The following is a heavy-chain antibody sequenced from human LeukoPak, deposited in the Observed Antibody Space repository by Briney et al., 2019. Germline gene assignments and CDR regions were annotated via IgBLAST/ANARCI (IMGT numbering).Heavy chain of an antibody. Sequence: SETLSLTCTVSGGSISSSSYYWGWIRQPPGKGLEWIGSIYYSGSTYYNPSLKSRVTISVDTSKNQFSLKLSSVTAADTAVYYCARDHGYYYYGMDVWGQGTTVTVSS. CDR2: IYYSGST. V-gene: IGHV4-39*07. CDR3: ARDHGYYYYGMDV. J-gene: IGHJ6*02. CDR1: GGSISSSSYY.